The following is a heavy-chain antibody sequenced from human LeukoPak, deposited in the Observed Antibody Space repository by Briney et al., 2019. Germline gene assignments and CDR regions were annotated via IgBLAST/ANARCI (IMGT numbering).Heavy chain of an antibody. Sequence: SVKVSCKAPGFTFTSSSMQWVRQARGQRLEWIGWIAVGSGNTNYAQKFQGRVTITRDMSTSTAYMELSSLRSEDTAVYYCAAVFGSGYYYYFDYWGQGTLVTVSS. CDR2: IAVGSGNT. J-gene: IGHJ4*02. CDR3: AAVFGSGYYYYFDY. CDR1: GFTFTSSS. V-gene: IGHV1-58*02. D-gene: IGHD3-22*01.